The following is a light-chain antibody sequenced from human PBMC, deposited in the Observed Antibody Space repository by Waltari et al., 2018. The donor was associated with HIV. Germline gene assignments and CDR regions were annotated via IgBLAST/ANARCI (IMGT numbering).Light chain of an antibody. CDR3: MIWHSSFVV. CDR1: SRINVVTYR. J-gene: IGLJ2*01. Sequence: QAVLTQPSSLSPSPGASASLTCTLRSRINVVTYRIYWYQQKPGSPPQYLLRYKSDSDKQQGSGVPSRFSGSKDASANAGILLISGLQSEDEADYYCMIWHSSFVVFGGGTKLTVL. V-gene: IGLV5-45*02. CDR2: YKSDSDK.